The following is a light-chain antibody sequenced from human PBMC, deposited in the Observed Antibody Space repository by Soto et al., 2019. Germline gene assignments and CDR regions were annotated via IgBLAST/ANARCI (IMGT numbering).Light chain of an antibody. J-gene: IGKJ4*01. CDR2: DAS. V-gene: IGKV3-11*01. CDR1: QSVSSN. CDR3: QQRSTRPLT. Sequence: IVLTQSPATLSLSPGERATLSCRASQSVSSNLAWYQQKPGQAPRLLIYDASNRATGIPARFSGSGSGTDFTLTISSLEPEDFAVYYCQQRSTRPLTFGGGTKVEIK.